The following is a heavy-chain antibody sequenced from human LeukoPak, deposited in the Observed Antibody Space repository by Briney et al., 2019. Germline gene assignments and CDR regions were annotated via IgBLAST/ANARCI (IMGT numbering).Heavy chain of an antibody. CDR2: IYYSGST. D-gene: IGHD5-18*01. CDR1: GGSISSYY. Sequence: PSETLSLTCSVSGGSISSYYWSWIRQPPGKGLEGVGYIYYSGSTNYNPSLKSRVTLSIDTSKNQFSLKLSSVNPADTAVYYCARGGGRGIQLYDYWGQGTLVTVSS. J-gene: IGHJ4*02. V-gene: IGHV4-59*01. CDR3: ARGGGRGIQLYDY.